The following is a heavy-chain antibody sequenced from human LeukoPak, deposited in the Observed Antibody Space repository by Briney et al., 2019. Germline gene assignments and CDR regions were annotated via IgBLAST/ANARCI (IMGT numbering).Heavy chain of an antibody. CDR3: ARDRGAAAGFDY. D-gene: IGHD6-13*01. Sequence: GGSLRLSCAASGFTVSSNYMSWVRQAPGKGLEWVSVIYSGGSTYYADSVKGRFTISRDNSKNTLYLQMNSLRAEDTAVYYCARDRGAAAGFDYWGQGTLVTVSS. CDR1: GFTVSSNY. J-gene: IGHJ4*02. CDR2: IYSGGST. V-gene: IGHV3-53*01.